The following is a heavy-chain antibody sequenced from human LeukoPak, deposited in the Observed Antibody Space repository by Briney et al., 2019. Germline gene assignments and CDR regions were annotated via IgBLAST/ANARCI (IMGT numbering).Heavy chain of an antibody. V-gene: IGHV4-34*01. CDR3: AIQGYCSGGSCLNY. CDR1: GGSFSGYY. CDR2: INHSGST. D-gene: IGHD2-15*01. Sequence: KPSETLSLTCAVYGGSFSGYYWSWIRQPPGKGLEWIGEINHSGSTNYNPSLKSRVTISVDTSKNQFSLKLSSVTAADTAVYYCAIQGYCSGGSCLNYWGQGTLVTVSS. J-gene: IGHJ4*02.